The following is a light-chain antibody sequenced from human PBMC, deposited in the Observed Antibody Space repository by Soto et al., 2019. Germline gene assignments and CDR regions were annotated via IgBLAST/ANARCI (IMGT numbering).Light chain of an antibody. CDR2: AAS. CDR1: QGIGNY. CDR3: QRYNSGPRT. Sequence: DIQMTQSPSSLSASVGDRVTITCRASQGIGNYLAWYQQKPGKVPKLLIYAASTLQSGVPSRFSGSGSETDFTLTISSLQPEDVATYYCQRYNSGPRTFGQGTKVEIE. J-gene: IGKJ1*01. V-gene: IGKV1-27*01.